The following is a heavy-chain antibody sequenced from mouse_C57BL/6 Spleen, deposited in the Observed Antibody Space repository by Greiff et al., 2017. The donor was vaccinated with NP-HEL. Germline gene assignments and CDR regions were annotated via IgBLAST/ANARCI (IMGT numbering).Heavy chain of an antibody. CDR1: GFSLTSDG. J-gene: IGHJ2*01. Sequence: VQGVESGPGLVQPSQSLSITCTVSGFSLTSDGVHWVRQSPGKGLEWLGVIWSGGSTDYNAAFISRLSISKDNSKSQVFCKMNSLQADDTAIYYCARNDYDGDGFDYWGQGTTLTVSS. CDR3: ARNDYDGDGFDY. D-gene: IGHD2-4*01. V-gene: IGHV2-2*01. CDR2: IWSGGST.